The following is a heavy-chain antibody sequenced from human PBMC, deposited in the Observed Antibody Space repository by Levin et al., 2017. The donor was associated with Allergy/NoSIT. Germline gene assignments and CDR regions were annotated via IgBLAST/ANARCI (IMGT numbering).Heavy chain of an antibody. V-gene: IGHV4-30-2*01. CDR1: GGSISSGGYS. Sequence: SETLSLTCAVSGGSISSGGYSWSWIRQPPGKGLEWIGNIYPSGSTNDNPSLKSRVTMSVDRSKNQFSLKLSYVTAADTAVYYCARVAGYSYGYYFDYWGPGTLVTVSS. CDR3: ARVAGYSYGYYFDY. D-gene: IGHD5-18*01. CDR2: IYPSGST. J-gene: IGHJ4*02.